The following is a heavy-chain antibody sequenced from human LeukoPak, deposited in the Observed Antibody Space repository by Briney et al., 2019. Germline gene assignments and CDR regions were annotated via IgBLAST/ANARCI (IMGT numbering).Heavy chain of an antibody. Sequence: GGSLRLSCAASGFTFSSYSMNWVRQAPGKGLEWVSSISSSSSYIYYADSVKGRFTISRGNAKNSLYLQMNSLRAEDTAVYYCARDHPRYSGFDYWGQGTLVTVSS. D-gene: IGHD4-11*01. CDR3: ARDHPRYSGFDY. CDR1: GFTFSSYS. V-gene: IGHV3-21*01. J-gene: IGHJ4*02. CDR2: ISSSSSYI.